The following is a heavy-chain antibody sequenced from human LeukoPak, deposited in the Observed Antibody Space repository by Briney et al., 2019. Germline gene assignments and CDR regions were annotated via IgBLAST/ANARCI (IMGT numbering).Heavy chain of an antibody. D-gene: IGHD3-16*01. CDR3: AREPPGGNWNFDL. CDR2: MNPNSGNT. J-gene: IGHJ2*01. V-gene: IGHV1-8*01. CDR1: EFTFTAYD. Sequence: ASVKVSCKASEFTFTAYDFNWVRQATGQGLEWMGWMNPNSGNTGYAQQFQGRVTMTRDTYMSTAYMELSNLRSDDTAVYYCAREPPGGNWNFDLWGRGTLVTVSS.